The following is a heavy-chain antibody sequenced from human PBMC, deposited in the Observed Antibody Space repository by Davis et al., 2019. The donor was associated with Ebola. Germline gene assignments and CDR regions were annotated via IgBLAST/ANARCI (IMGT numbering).Heavy chain of an antibody. CDR2: INTRGDAR. CDR3: ARDYLFAFDS. J-gene: IGHJ4*02. CDR1: GFTFTSYS. Sequence: PGGSLRLSCVTSGFTFTSYSFNWVRQSPGRGPEWVAHINTRGDARVYADSVKGRFAISRDDATNSIYLQMDPLKHEDAAVYFCARDYLFAFDSWGQGTPVTVSS. V-gene: IGHV3-48*02.